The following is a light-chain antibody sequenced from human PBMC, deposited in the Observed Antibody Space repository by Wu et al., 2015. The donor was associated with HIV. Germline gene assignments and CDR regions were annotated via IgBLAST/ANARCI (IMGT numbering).Light chain of an antibody. CDR2: CI. V-gene: IGKV1-9*01. Sequence: QKPKGKPLKTPDLCCIHFARRGRHQGFSGSGSGTEFTLTISSLQPEDFATYYCQQLNSYPITFGQGTRLEIK. J-gene: IGKJ5*01. CDR3: QQLNSYPIT.